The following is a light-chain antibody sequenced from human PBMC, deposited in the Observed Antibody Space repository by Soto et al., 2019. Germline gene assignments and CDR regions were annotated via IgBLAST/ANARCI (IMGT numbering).Light chain of an antibody. Sequence: QSVLTQPPSVSAAPGQTVTISCSGSSSNIGNNYVSWYQQFPGTAPKLLIYDNNKRPSGIPDRFSGSKSGTSATLGITRLQTGDEADYYCGAWDSSLSAAFYVFGTGTKVTVL. CDR2: DNN. CDR3: GAWDSSLSAAFYV. J-gene: IGLJ1*01. CDR1: SSNIGNNY. V-gene: IGLV1-51*01.